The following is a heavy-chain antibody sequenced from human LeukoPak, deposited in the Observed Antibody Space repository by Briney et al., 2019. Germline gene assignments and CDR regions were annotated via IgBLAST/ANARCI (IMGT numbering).Heavy chain of an antibody. V-gene: IGHV4-31*01. CDR1: GGSISSGGYY. D-gene: IGHD2-15*01. Sequence: PAETLTLTCTVSGGSISSGGYYWSWIRQHPGKGLEWVGYFYYSGSTYYNPTLKSAVTMTGGISKTQFSLKLSSLTAANTAVYYCARVSLLERYCSGGSCDPGGIDAFDIWGQGTMVTVSS. CDR2: FYYSGST. J-gene: IGHJ3*02. CDR3: ARVSLLERYCSGGSCDPGGIDAFDI.